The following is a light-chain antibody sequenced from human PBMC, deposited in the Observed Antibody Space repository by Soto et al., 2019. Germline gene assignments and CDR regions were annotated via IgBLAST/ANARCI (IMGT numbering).Light chain of an antibody. CDR1: TGAVTSGHY. Sequence: QAVVTQEPSLTVSPGGTVTLTCGSSTGAVTSGHYPYWFQQKPGQAPRTLIYEVSKRPSGVPDRFSGSKSGNTASLTVSGLQAEDEADYYCSSYAGSNNLVFGGGTKLTVL. CDR3: SSYAGSNNLV. CDR2: EVS. J-gene: IGLJ2*01. V-gene: IGLV7-46*01.